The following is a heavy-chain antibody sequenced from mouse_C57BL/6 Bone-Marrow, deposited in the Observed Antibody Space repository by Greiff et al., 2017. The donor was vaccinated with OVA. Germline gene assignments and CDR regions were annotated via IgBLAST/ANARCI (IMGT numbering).Heavy chain of an antibody. Sequence: VQLQQSGAELVRPGASVKLSCTASGFNIKDDYMHWVKQRPEPGLAWIGWIDPENGDTEYASKFQGKATITADTSSNTAYLQLSSLTSEDTAVYYCTTRWLLRGYWGQGTTLTVSS. V-gene: IGHV14-4*01. CDR2: IDPENGDT. J-gene: IGHJ2*01. CDR3: TTRWLLRGY. CDR1: GFNIKDDY. D-gene: IGHD2-3*01.